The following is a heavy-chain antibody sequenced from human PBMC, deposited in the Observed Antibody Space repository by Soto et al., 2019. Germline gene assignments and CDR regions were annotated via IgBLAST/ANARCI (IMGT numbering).Heavy chain of an antibody. J-gene: IGHJ4*02. V-gene: IGHV3-9*01. CDR2: ISWNSGSI. CDR3: AKAGGVVGVAASRAF. CDR1: GFTFDDYA. D-gene: IGHD2-15*01. Sequence: GGSLRLSCAASGFTFDDYAMHWVRQAPGKGLEWVSGISWNSGSIGYADSVKGRFTISRDNAKNSLYLQMNSLRAEDTALYYCAKAGGVVGVAASRAFWGKGTLVPVSS.